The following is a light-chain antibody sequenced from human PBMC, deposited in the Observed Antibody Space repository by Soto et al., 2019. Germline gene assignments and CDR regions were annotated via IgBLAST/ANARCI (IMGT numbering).Light chain of an antibody. CDR3: SSYTSSSTLV. CDR1: SSDVGGYNY. CDR2: EVS. Sequence: SVLTQPASVSGSPGQSITISCTGTSSDVGGYNYASWYQQHPGKAPKLMIYEVSNRPSGVSSRFSGSKSGNTASLTISGLQAEDEADYYCSSYTSSSTLVFGTGTKVTVL. V-gene: IGLV2-14*01. J-gene: IGLJ1*01.